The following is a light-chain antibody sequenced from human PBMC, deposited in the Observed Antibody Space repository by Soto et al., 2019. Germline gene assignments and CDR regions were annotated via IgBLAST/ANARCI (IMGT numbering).Light chain of an antibody. Sequence: QAVVTQEPSLTVSPGGTVTLTCASNTGAVTSYNYPNWFQQIPGQAPRALIYSTNYKHSWTPARFSGSLLGDKAVLTVSGVQPEDEAHYYCLLYFGGVASWVFGGGTKLTVL. CDR1: TGAVTSYNY. V-gene: IGLV7-43*01. CDR3: LLYFGGVASWV. J-gene: IGLJ3*02. CDR2: STN.